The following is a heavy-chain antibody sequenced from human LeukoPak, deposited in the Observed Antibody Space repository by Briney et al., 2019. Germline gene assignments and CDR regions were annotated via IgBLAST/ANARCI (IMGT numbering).Heavy chain of an antibody. D-gene: IGHD4-17*01. CDR3: ARDGPDYGDYINFDY. J-gene: IGHJ4*02. CDR1: GYTFTNYG. CDR2: ISAYNGKT. V-gene: IGHV1-18*01. Sequence: ASVKVSCKASGYTFTNYGITWVRQAPGQGLECMGWISAYNGKTNYAQKLQGRVTMTTDTSTNTAYMELRSLRSDDTAVYYCARDGPDYGDYINFDYWGQGTQVTVSS.